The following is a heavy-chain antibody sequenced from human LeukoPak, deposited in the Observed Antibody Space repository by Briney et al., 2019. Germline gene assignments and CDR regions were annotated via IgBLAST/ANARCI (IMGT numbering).Heavy chain of an antibody. Sequence: GGSLRLSCAASGFTFSRYAMSWVRQAPGKGLQWVSTIIDSGATTYYADSVKGRFTISRDNSKNTLYLQMNSLRSEDTAVYYCARWFYFDYWGQGTLVTVSS. D-gene: IGHD2-15*01. V-gene: IGHV3-23*01. J-gene: IGHJ4*02. CDR3: ARWFYFDY. CDR2: IIDSGATT. CDR1: GFTFSRYA.